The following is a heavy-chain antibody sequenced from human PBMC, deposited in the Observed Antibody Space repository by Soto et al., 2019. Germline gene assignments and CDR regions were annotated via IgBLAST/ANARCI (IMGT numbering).Heavy chain of an antibody. D-gene: IGHD3-22*01. J-gene: IGHJ4*02. Sequence: EVQVVESGGASVQPGGSLRLSCAASGFTFTSYWIHWVRQAPGKGLLWMSRIKGDETTSSYADSVKGRFTISRDNAKNTVYMKMNSLKAEDTAVYYCARGAFGYYYVDYWGQGTLVPVSS. V-gene: IGHV3-74*01. CDR1: GFTFTSYW. CDR2: IKGDETTS. CDR3: ARGAFGYYYVDY.